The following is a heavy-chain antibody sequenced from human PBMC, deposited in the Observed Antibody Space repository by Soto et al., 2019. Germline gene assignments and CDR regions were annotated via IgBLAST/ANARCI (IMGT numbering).Heavy chain of an antibody. Sequence: PGGSLRLSCAASGFTFSSYGMHWVRQAPGKGLEWVAVISYDGSNKYYADSVKGRFTISRDNSKNTLYLQMNSLRAEDTAVYYCAKDHNAYLNRLQGGLRFDPWGQGTLVTVSS. CDR1: GFTFSSYG. CDR2: ISYDGSNK. CDR3: AKDHNAYLNRLQGGLRFDP. J-gene: IGHJ5*02. V-gene: IGHV3-30*18. D-gene: IGHD4-4*01.